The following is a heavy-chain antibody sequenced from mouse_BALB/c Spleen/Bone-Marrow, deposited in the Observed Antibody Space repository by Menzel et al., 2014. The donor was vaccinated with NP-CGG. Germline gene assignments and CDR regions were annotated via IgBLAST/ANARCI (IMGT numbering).Heavy chain of an antibody. CDR3: ARHLYGNYGAMDY. V-gene: IGHV5-12*02. Sequence: EVKLVESGGGLVQPGGSLKLSCATSGFTFGDYYMYWVRQTPEKRLEWVAYISNGGGSTYYPDTVKGRFTISRDNAKNTLYLQMSRLKSEDTAMYYCARHLYGNYGAMDYWGQGTSVTVSS. CDR1: GFTFGDYY. D-gene: IGHD2-1*01. J-gene: IGHJ4*01. CDR2: ISNGGGST.